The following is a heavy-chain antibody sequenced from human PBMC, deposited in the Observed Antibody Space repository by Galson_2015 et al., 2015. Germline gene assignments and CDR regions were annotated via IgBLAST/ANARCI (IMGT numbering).Heavy chain of an antibody. V-gene: IGHV4-61*01. J-gene: IGHJ6*02. CDR3: ARDYVVVPAAIPPYGMDV. D-gene: IGHD2-2*02. Sequence: LSLTCSVSGGSVSRGSYYWSWIRQPPGTGLEWIGYIYYSGSTNYNLSLKSRVTISVDTSKNQFSLKLSSVTAADTAVYYCARDYVVVPAAIPPYGMDVWGQGTTVTVSS. CDR2: IYYSGST. CDR1: GGSVSRGSYY.